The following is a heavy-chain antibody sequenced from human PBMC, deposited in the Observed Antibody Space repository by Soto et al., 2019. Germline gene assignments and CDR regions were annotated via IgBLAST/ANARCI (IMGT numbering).Heavy chain of an antibody. D-gene: IGHD3-3*01. Sequence: QLQLQESGPGLVKPSETLSLTCTVSGGSISSSSYYWGWIRQPPGKGLEWIGSIYYSGSTYYNPSLKSPVTISVDTSKNQFSLKLSSVTAADTAVYYCARQAVRDFWSGYYNWFDPWGQGTLVTVSS. CDR2: IYYSGST. CDR1: GGSISSSSYY. J-gene: IGHJ5*02. CDR3: ARQAVRDFWSGYYNWFDP. V-gene: IGHV4-39*01.